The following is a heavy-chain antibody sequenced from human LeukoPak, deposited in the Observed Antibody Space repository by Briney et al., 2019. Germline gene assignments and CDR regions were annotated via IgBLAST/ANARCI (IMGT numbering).Heavy chain of an antibody. V-gene: IGHV4-34*01. CDR3: ARLMWGSYYYYGMDV. CDR1: GGSFSGYY. CDR2: INHSGST. D-gene: IGHD1-26*01. Sequence: SETLSLTCAVYGGSFSGYYWSWIRRPPGKGLEWIGEINHSGSTNYNPSLKSRVTISVDTSKNQFSLKLSSVTAADTAVYYCARLMWGSYYYYGMDVWGQGTTVTVSS. J-gene: IGHJ6*02.